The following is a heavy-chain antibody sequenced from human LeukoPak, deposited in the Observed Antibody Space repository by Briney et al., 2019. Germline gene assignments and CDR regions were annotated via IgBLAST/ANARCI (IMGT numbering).Heavy chain of an antibody. Sequence: GGSLRLSCAASGFTFNNYWMSWVRQAPGKGLEWVANIKQDGSEKFYVDSVKGRFTISRDNAKNSLYLQMSSLRVEDTAVYYCAKDLGYDYVWGEGNLYDYWGQGILVTVSS. V-gene: IGHV3-7*03. CDR2: IKQDGSEK. D-gene: IGHD3-16*01. CDR3: AKDLGYDYVWGEGNLYDY. CDR1: GFTFNNYW. J-gene: IGHJ4*02.